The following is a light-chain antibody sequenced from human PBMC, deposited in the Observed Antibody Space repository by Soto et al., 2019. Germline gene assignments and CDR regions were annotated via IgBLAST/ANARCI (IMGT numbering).Light chain of an antibody. V-gene: IGKV1-39*01. Sequence: DIQMTQSPSSLSASVGDSVTITCRASQNIASSVNWYQQKPGEAPKLLIYVASSLQSGVPSRSSGSGSGTDFTFTISSLQPEDFATYYCQQSYRNPRTFGLGTKVDIK. CDR2: VAS. CDR1: QNIASS. CDR3: QQSYRNPRT. J-gene: IGKJ1*01.